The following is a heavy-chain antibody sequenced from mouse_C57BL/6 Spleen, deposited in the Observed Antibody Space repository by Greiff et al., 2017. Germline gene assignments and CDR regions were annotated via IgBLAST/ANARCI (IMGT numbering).Heavy chain of an antibody. CDR1: GYTFTSYW. D-gene: IGHD3-1*01. Sequence: QVQLQQPGAELVKPGASVKLSCKASGYTFTSYWMQWVKQRPGQGLEWIGEIDPSDSYTNYNQKFKGKATLTVDTSSSTAYMPLSSLTSEDSAVYYCARSGGALYAMDYWGQGTSVTVSS. V-gene: IGHV1-50*01. J-gene: IGHJ4*01. CDR3: ARSGGALYAMDY. CDR2: IDPSDSYT.